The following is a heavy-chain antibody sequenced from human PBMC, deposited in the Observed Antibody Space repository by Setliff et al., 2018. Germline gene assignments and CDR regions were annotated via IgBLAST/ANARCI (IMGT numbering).Heavy chain of an antibody. V-gene: IGHV4-39*07. Sequence: SETLSLTCSVSGGSISRSSYYWTWIRQLPGKGLEWIASIYYDGRTFAHPSVRGRVTISEDTSKNHFSLRMTSVTAADTAMYHCARVFGDNDLPDIWGRGTMVTVSS. CDR1: GGSISRSSYY. CDR2: IYYDGRT. J-gene: IGHJ3*02. CDR3: ARVFGDNDLPDI. D-gene: IGHD2-21*02.